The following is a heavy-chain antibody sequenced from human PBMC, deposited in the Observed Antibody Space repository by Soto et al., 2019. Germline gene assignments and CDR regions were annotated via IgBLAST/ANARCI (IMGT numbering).Heavy chain of an antibody. V-gene: IGHV2-70*01. CDR2: IDWDDDK. CDR3: ARMTGTTVNYYYYGMDV. D-gene: IGHD1-7*01. J-gene: IGHJ6*02. CDR1: GFSLSTSGMC. Sequence: SGPTLVNPTQTLTLTCTFSGFSLSTSGMCVSWIRQPPGKALEWLALIDWDDDKYYSTSLKTRLTISKDTSKNQVVLTMTNMDPVDTATYYCARMTGTTVNYYYYGMDVWGQVTTVPVS.